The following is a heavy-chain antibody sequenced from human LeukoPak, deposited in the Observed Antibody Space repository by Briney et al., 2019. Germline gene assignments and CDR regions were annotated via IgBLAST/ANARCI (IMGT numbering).Heavy chain of an antibody. CDR2: INAGNGNT. CDR1: GYTFTNYA. CDR3: ARAPGGDY. J-gene: IGHJ4*02. V-gene: IGHV1-3*01. D-gene: IGHD3-16*01. Sequence: GASVKVSCKASGYTFTNYAIHWVRQAPGQSLEWMGWINAGNGNTKYSQEFQGRVTITRDTSASTVYMEVSSLRSEDTAVYYCARAPGGDYWGQGTLVTVSS.